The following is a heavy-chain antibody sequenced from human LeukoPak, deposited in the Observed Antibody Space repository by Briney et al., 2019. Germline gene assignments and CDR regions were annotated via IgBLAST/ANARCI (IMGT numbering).Heavy chain of an antibody. V-gene: IGHV4-59*01. CDR2: VYGSGYT. CDR3: ARETSLAGFASGLGFNY. D-gene: IGHD6-19*01. J-gene: IGHJ4*02. CDR1: GASMSGWY. Sequence: SDTLSLTCTVSGASMSGWYWSWIRQPPGKGLEWIGYVYGSGYTNYNPSLKSRVTMSIDTSKNHFSLKLTSVTAADTATYYCARETSLAGFASGLGFNYWGQGTLVTVSS.